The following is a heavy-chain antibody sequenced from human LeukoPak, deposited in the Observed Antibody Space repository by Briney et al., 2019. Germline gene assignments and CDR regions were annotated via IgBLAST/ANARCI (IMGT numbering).Heavy chain of an antibody. D-gene: IGHD3-16*01. CDR2: IGTRTDT. J-gene: IGHJ4*02. CDR3: ARDKGGRGYYFDN. CDR1: GFTFSNYA. V-gene: IGHV3-69-1*01. Sequence: GGSLRLSCTASGFTFSNYAMNWVRQAPGKGLEWVSTIGTRTDTYYADSVKGRFTISRDNAKNSLYLQMNSLRAEDTAVYYCARDKGGRGYYFDNWGQGTLVTVSS.